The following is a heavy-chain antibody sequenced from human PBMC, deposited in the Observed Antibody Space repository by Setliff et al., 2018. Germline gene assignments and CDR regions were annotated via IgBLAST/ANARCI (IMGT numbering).Heavy chain of an antibody. Sequence: SGPTLVNPTQTLTLTCTFSGFSLSTTGVGVGWIRQPPGKALELLALIYWDDDKRYSPSLKNRLTITKDTSKNQVVLTMTNVDPVDTATYYCARVQPGQVIWAYWGQGTLVTVSS. J-gene: IGHJ4*02. CDR3: ARVQPGQVIWAY. CDR1: GFSLSTTGVG. V-gene: IGHV2-5*02. D-gene: IGHD3-10*01. CDR2: IYWDDDK.